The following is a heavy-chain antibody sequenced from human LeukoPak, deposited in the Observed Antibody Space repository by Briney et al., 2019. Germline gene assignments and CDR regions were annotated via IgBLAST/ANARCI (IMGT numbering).Heavy chain of an antibody. J-gene: IGHJ4*02. D-gene: IGHD4-11*01. Sequence: GGSLRLSCAASRFTFTNYWMSWVRQAPGKGLEWVANIKQDGSEKHYVDSVRGRFTISRDNARNSLFLQMNSLRVEDTATYYCTRPVATVTTPGFDYWGQGTLVTVSS. CDR2: IKQDGSEK. CDR3: TRPVATVTTPGFDY. CDR1: RFTFTNYW. V-gene: IGHV3-7*01.